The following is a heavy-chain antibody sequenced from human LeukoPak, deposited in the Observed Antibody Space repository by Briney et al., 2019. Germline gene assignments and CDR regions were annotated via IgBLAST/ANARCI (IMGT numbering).Heavy chain of an antibody. CDR1: GFTFSSYS. D-gene: IGHD2-2*01. J-gene: IGHJ4*02. Sequence: GGSLRLSYAASGFTFSSYSMSWVRQAPGKGLEWVSSISDDSNYIYYADSVEGRFTISRDNAKNSLYLQMNSLRAEDTAVYYCANHLACGSTSCPPFDYWGQGTLVTVSS. CDR2: ISDDSNYI. V-gene: IGHV3-21*01. CDR3: ANHLACGSTSCPPFDY.